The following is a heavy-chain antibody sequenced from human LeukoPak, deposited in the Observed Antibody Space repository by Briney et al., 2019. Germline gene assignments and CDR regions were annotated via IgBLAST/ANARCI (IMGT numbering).Heavy chain of an antibody. Sequence: SEPLSLTCTVSVGSISSYYWSWIRQPAGKGLEWIGRIYTSGSTNYNPSLKSRVTMSVDTSKNQFSLKLSSVTAADTAVYYCARDAEITYYYGSRFYYYYYMDVWGKGTTVTVSS. V-gene: IGHV4-4*07. CDR2: IYTSGST. CDR3: ARDAEITYYYGSRFYYYYYMDV. D-gene: IGHD3-10*01. CDR1: VGSISSYY. J-gene: IGHJ6*03.